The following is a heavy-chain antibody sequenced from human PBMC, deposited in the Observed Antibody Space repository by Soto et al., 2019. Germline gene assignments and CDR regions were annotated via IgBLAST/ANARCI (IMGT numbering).Heavy chain of an antibody. J-gene: IGHJ5*02. V-gene: IGHV4-34*01. Sequence: QVQLQQWGAGLLKPSETLSLTCAVYGGSFSGYYWSWIRQPPGKGLEWIGEINHSGSTNYNPSLKRRVTISVDTSKNQFSLKLSSVTAADTAVYYCARGQQLRRDWFDPWGQGTLVTVSS. CDR2: INHSGST. CDR1: GGSFSGYY. CDR3: ARGQQLRRDWFDP. D-gene: IGHD6-13*01.